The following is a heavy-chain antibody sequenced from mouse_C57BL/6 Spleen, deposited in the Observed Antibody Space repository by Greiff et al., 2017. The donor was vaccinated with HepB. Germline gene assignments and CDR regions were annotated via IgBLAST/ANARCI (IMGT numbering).Heavy chain of an antibody. CDR1: GFNIKDYY. D-gene: IGHD2-2*01. CDR3: ADGYDGAWFAY. CDR2: IDPEDGET. J-gene: IGHJ3*01. Sequence: EVQLVESGAELVKPGASVKLSCAASGFNIKDYYMHWVKQRTEQGLEWIGRIDPEDGETKYAPKFQGKATITADTSSNTAYLQLSSLTSEDTAVYYCADGYDGAWFAYWGQGTLVTVSA. V-gene: IGHV14-2*01.